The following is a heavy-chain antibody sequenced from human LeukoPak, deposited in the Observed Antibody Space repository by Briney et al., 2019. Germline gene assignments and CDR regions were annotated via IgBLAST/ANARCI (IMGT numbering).Heavy chain of an antibody. CDR3: AREFDSMGFDY. D-gene: IGHD2/OR15-2a*01. CDR2: IYHSGST. CDR1: GYSISSGYY. Sequence: SETLSLTCTVSGYSISSGYYWGWIRQPPGQGLEWIGIIYHSGSTYYNPSLKSRVTISVDTSKNQFSLKLSSVTAADTAVYYCAREFDSMGFDYWGQGTLVTVSA. V-gene: IGHV4-38-2*02. J-gene: IGHJ4*02.